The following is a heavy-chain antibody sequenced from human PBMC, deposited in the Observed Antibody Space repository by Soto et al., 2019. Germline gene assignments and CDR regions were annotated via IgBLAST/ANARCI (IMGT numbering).Heavy chain of an antibody. D-gene: IGHD2-2*01. CDR3: AREVVPAATDYYYGMDV. CDR1: GGSISGYY. V-gene: IGHV4-4*07. Sequence: SETLSLTCTVSGGSISGYYWSWIRQPAGKGLEWIGRIYTSGSTNYNPSLKSRVTMSVDTSKNQFSLKLSSVTAADTAVYYCAREVVPAATDYYYGMDVWGQGTTVTVSS. J-gene: IGHJ6*02. CDR2: IYTSGST.